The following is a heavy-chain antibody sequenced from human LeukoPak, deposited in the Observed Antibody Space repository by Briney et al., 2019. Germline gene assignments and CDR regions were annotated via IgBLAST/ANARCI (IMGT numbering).Heavy chain of an antibody. D-gene: IGHD2-2*03. V-gene: IGHV1-18*01. CDR2: ISAYNGNT. CDR1: GYTFTSYG. Sequence: GASVKVSCKASGYTFTSYGISWVRQAPGQGLEWMGWISAYNGNTNYAQKLQGRVTMTTDTSTSTAYMELRSLRSDDTAVYYCARDRRDGYCSSTSCCIVLYWGQGTLVTASS. J-gene: IGHJ4*02. CDR3: ARDRRDGYCSSTSCCIVLY.